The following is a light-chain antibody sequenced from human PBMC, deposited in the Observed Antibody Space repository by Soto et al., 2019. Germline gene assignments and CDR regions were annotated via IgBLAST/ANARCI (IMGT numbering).Light chain of an antibody. Sequence: EIVMTQSPATLSVSPGESATLSCRASQSISSELAWYQQKPGQPPRLLIYGASTRATGVLARFTGSGSGSDFTLTISGLQSEDFEVYYCQQGHSWPLTFGQGTRLEI. CDR3: QQGHSWPLT. CDR1: QSISSE. V-gene: IGKV3-15*01. J-gene: IGKJ2*01. CDR2: GAS.